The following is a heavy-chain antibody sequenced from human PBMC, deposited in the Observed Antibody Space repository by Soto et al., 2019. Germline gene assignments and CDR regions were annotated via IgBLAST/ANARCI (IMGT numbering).Heavy chain of an antibody. CDR1: GFTFNSNS. D-gene: IGHD3-3*02. V-gene: IGHV3-48*01. J-gene: IGHJ4*02. CDR2: ISSTSATT. CDR3: ARARDPFLEWLPFDY. Sequence: GGSLRLSCAASGFTFNSNSMNWVRQAPGKGLEWLSYISSTSATTYYADSVKGRFSISRDNSKNSLYLQMNSLRAEDTAVYYCARARDPFLEWLPFDYWGQGTLVTVSS.